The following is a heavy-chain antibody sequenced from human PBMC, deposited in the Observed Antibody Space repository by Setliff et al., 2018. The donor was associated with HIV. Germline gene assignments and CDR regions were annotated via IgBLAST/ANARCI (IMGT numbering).Heavy chain of an antibody. Sequence: SVKVSCKASGGTFNTYTINWVRQAPGHGLEWMGGITPLFGTSSYAQKFQGRVTITVDASMSIVDMEISSLRSEDTAVYYCTRGPEVTTVTNPLTAEYFQHWGQGTPVTVSS. J-gene: IGHJ1*01. D-gene: IGHD4-17*01. V-gene: IGHV1-69*13. CDR3: TRGPEVTTVTNPLTAEYFQH. CDR1: GGTFNTYT. CDR2: ITPLFGTS.